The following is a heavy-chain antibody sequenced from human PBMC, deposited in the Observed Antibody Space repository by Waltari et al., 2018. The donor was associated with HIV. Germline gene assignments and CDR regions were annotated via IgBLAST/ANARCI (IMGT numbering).Heavy chain of an antibody. Sequence: QVQLQESGPGLVKPSGTLSLTCAVSGGSISSSYWWSWVRQPPGKGLEWIGAIYHSGSTNYTPSLKSRVTISVDKSKNQFSLKLSAVTAADTAVYYCVREKGYSDGGEVDYWGQGTLVTVSS. CDR1: GGSISSSYW. V-gene: IGHV4-4*02. CDR3: VREKGYSDGGEVDY. CDR2: IYHSGST. D-gene: IGHD5-18*01. J-gene: IGHJ4*02.